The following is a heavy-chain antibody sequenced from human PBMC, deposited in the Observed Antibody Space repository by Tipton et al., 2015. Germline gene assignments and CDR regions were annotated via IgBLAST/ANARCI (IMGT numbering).Heavy chain of an antibody. CDR3: ASLRNREGYGWYNNYRYNGLDV. D-gene: IGHD6-19*01. Sequence: SLRLSCAASGFTVSGNYMSWVRQAPGKGLEWLSLIYSGGITHYADSVKGRFTVSRDTSKNTVYLQADRLRAEDTAVYYCASLRNREGYGWYNNYRYNGLDVWGQGTTVTVSS. CDR2: IYSGGIT. V-gene: IGHV3-53*01. J-gene: IGHJ6*02. CDR1: GFTVSGNY.